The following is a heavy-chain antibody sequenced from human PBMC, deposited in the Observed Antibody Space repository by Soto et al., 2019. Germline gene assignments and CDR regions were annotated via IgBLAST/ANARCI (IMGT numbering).Heavy chain of an antibody. J-gene: IGHJ4*02. CDR1: GFTFGDYA. CDR3: TRGPNYYDSSGYYFPDY. D-gene: IGHD3-22*01. Sequence: SLRLSCTASGFTFGDYAMSWVRQASGKGLEWVGFIRSKAYGGTTEYAASVKGRFTISRDDSKSIAYLQMNSLKTEDTAVYYCTRGPNYYDSSGYYFPDYWGQGTLVTVSS. V-gene: IGHV3-49*04. CDR2: IRSKAYGGTT.